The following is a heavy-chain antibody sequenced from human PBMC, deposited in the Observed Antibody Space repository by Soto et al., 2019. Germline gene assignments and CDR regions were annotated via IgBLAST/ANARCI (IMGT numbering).Heavy chain of an antibody. D-gene: IGHD1-1*01. CDR1: GYTFTSYG. J-gene: IGHJ4*02. V-gene: IGHV1-18*01. CDR3: ARGRYGDY. CDR2: ISAHNGNT. Sequence: QVHLVQSGAEVKKPGASVKVSCKGSGYTFTSYGITWVRQAPGQGLEWMGWISAHNGNTDYAQKLQGRVTVTRDTSTTTAYLELRSLRSDDTAVYYCARGRYGDYWGQGALVTVSS.